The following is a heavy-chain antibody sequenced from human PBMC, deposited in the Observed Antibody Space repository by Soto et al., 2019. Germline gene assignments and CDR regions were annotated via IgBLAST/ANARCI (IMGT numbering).Heavy chain of an antibody. CDR1: GGSVSSGSYY. CDR3: ARGSGPNDAFDI. D-gene: IGHD2-15*01. V-gene: IGHV4-61*01. J-gene: IGHJ3*02. CDR2: IYYSGST. Sequence: QVQLQESGPGLVKPSETLSLTCTVSGGSVSSGSYYWSWIRQPPGKGLEWIGYIYYSGSTNYNPSLKSRVTISVATSKNQFSVKLSSVTAADTAVYYCARGSGPNDAFDIWGQRTMVTVSS.